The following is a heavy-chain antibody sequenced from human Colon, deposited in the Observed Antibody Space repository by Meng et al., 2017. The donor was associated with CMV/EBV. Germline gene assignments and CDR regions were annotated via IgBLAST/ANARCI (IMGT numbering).Heavy chain of an antibody. V-gene: IGHV3-30*04. D-gene: IGHD2/OR15-2a*01. CDR3: ARGAFD. J-gene: IGHJ4*02. CDR1: GFTFSSYA. CDR2: ISYDGSNK. Sequence: RSLRLSCAASGFTFSSYAMHWVRQAPGKGLEWVAVISYDGSNKYYADSVKGRFTISRDNSKNTLYLQMNSLRAEDTAVYYCARGAFDWGQGTLVTVSS.